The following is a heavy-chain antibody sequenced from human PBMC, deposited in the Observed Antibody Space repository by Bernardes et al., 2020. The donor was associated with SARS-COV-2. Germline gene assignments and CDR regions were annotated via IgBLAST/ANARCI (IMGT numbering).Heavy chain of an antibody. CDR2: IYYSGST. Sequence: SETLSLTCTVSGGSISSSSYYWGWIRQPPGKGLEWIGSIYYSGSTYYNPSLKSRVTISVDTSKNQFSLKLSSVTAADTAVYYCARESPPSYSSSWIDYWGQGTLVTVSS. V-gene: IGHV4-39*01. D-gene: IGHD6-13*01. CDR3: ARESPPSYSSSWIDY. J-gene: IGHJ4*02. CDR1: GGSISSSSYY.